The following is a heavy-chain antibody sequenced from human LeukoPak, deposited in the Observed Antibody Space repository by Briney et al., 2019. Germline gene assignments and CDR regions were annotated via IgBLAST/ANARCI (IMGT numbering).Heavy chain of an antibody. CDR3: ARGGSPPEALGDTFDT. Sequence: GGSLRLSCAASGFTFSSYWMHWVRRAPGKGLVWVSRINSDGSGTSYADSVKGRFTISRDNAKNTLYLQMNSLRAEDTAVYYCARGGSPPEALGDTFDTWGQGTMVTVSS. D-gene: IGHD1-26*01. CDR1: GFTFSSYW. V-gene: IGHV3-74*01. J-gene: IGHJ3*02. CDR2: INSDGSGT.